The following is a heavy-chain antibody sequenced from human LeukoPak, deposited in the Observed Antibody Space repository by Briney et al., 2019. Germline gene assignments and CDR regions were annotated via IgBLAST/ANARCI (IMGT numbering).Heavy chain of an antibody. V-gene: IGHV4-39*01. J-gene: IGHJ6*03. D-gene: IGHD6-6*01. CDR3: ARVGIAARRSYYYYYMDV. CDR2: LYQSGST. Sequence: SETLSLTCTVSGGSISSSGYFWGWIRQPPGKGLEWIGSLYQSGSTYYNPSLKSRVTISVDTSKNQFSLKLSSVTAADTAVYYCARVGIAARRSYYYYYMDVWGKGTTVTVSS. CDR1: GGSISSSGYF.